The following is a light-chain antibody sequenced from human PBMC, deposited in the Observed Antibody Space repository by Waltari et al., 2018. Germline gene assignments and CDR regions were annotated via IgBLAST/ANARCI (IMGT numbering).Light chain of an antibody. CDR2: AAS. J-gene: IGKJ1*01. CDR3: QQSYSTPRT. CDR1: QSISSY. Sequence: DIQMTQSPSSLSASVGDRVTITCRASQSISSYLNWYQQKPGKAPKLLIYAASRLQSGVPARFSGSGSETDFSLTISSLQPEDVATYYCQQSYSTPRTFGQGTKVEIK. V-gene: IGKV1-39*01.